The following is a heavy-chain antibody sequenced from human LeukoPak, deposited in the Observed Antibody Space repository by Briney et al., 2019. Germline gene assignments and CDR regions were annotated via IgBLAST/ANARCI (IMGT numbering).Heavy chain of an antibody. Sequence: SETLSLTCTVSGGSISSSPYYWGWIRQPPGKGLEWIGSIYYSGSTYYNPSLKSRVTISVDTSKNQFSLKLSSVTAADTAVYYCARDSLYDSSGYGYWGQGTLVTVSS. CDR1: GGSISSSPYY. CDR3: ARDSLYDSSGYGY. J-gene: IGHJ4*02. CDR2: IYYSGST. V-gene: IGHV4-39*07. D-gene: IGHD3-22*01.